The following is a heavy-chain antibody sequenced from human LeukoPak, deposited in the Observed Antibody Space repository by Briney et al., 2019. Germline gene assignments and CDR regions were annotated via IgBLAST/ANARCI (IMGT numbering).Heavy chain of an antibody. CDR2: VHYSGTT. Sequence: SETLSLTCTVSDGSITNYDWSWVRQPPGKGLEFIGHVHYSGTTNYNPSLRSRVTIFLPEIEVCDRCGHGRNCATGYGDFRVEGRYFYSWGQGTLVTVSS. CDR1: DGSITNYD. CDR3: ATGYGDFRVEGRYFYS. V-gene: IGHV4-59*01. D-gene: IGHD4-17*01. J-gene: IGHJ4*02.